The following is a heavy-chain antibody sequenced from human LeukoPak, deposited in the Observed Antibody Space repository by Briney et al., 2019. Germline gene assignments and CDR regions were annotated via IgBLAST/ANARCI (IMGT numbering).Heavy chain of an antibody. CDR2: IREDGSAK. Sequence: GGSLRLSCAASGFTFSSYWMSWVRQAPGKGLEWVANIREDGSAKYYVDSVKGRFTISRDNAKNSLYLQMNNLSAEDTAVYYCVRDSPGYGAYDFDWGQGTLVTVSS. V-gene: IGHV3-7*01. D-gene: IGHD5-12*01. CDR1: GFTFSSYW. J-gene: IGHJ4*02. CDR3: VRDSPGYGAYDFD.